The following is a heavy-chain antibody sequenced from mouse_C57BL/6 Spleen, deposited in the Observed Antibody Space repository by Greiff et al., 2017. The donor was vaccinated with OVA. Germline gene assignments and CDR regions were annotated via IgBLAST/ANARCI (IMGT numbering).Heavy chain of an antibody. J-gene: IGHJ2*02. V-gene: IGHV1-55*01. D-gene: IGHD1-1*01. Sequence: QVQLQQSGAELVKPGASVKMSCKASGYTFTSYWITWVKQRPGQGLEWIGDFYPGSGCTKYNEKFKGKATLTVYTSSSTAYMQLSSLTSEDSAVYYCASAYYYCNFYFDYWGQGTSLTVSS. CDR2: FYPGSGCT. CDR1: GYTFTSYW. CDR3: ASAYYYCNFYFDY.